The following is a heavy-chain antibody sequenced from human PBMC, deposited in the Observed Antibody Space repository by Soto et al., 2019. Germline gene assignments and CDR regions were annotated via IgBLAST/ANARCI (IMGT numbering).Heavy chain of an antibody. Sequence: GGSLRLSCATSGFSFTDDTMNWVRQAPGKGLEWVAYISKGINTIYYADSVKGRFTISRDNAKNSLYLQMNSLRAEDTALYYCARRLDYWGRGTLVTVSS. CDR2: ISKGINTI. D-gene: IGHD2-21*02. CDR3: ARRLDY. V-gene: IGHV3-48*01. J-gene: IGHJ4*02. CDR1: GFSFTDDT.